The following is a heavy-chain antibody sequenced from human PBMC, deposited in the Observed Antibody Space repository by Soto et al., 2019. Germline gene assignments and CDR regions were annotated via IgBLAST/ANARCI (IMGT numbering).Heavy chain of an antibody. CDR2: INPNSGGT. D-gene: IGHD6-13*01. CDR1: GYTFTGYY. Sequence: QVQLVQSGAEVKKPGASVKVSCKASGYTFTGYYMHWVRQAPGQGLEWMGWINPNSGGTNYAQTFQGRVTMTRDTSISTAYMELSRLRSDDTAVYYCASGYPAYYYYGMDVWGQGTTVTVSS. J-gene: IGHJ6*02. CDR3: ASGYPAYYYYGMDV. V-gene: IGHV1-2*02.